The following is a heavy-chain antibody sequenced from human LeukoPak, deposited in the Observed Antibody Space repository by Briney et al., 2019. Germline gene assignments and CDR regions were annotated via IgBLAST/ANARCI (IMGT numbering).Heavy chain of an antibody. D-gene: IGHD4-11*01. CDR3: ARGGPTVTIGRVDY. J-gene: IGHJ4*02. CDR1: GGSISSGGYY. Sequence: SETLSLTCTVSGGSISSGGYYWSWIRQHPGKGLEWIGYIYYSGSTYYNPSLKSRVTISVDTSKNQFSLKLSSVTAADTAVYYCARGGPTVTIGRVDYWGQGTLVTVSS. CDR2: IYYSGST. V-gene: IGHV4-31*03.